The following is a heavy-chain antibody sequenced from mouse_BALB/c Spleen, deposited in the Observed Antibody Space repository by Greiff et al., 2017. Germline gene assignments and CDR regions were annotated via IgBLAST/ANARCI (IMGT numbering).Heavy chain of an antibody. D-gene: IGHD2-3*01. CDR1: GYTFTSYW. Sequence: LQQPGSELVRPGASVKLSCKASGYTFTSYWMHWVKQRHGQGLEWIGNIYPGSGSTNYDEKFKSKGTLTVDTSSSTAYMHLSSLTSEDSAVYYCTRSDGYYALMDYWGQGTSVTVSS. CDR3: TRSDGYYALMDY. CDR2: IYPGSGST. J-gene: IGHJ4*01. V-gene: IGHV1S22*01.